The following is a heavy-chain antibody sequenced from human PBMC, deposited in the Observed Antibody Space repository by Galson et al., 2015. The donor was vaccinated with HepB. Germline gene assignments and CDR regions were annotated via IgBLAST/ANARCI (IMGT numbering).Heavy chain of an antibody. CDR2: IDWDDDK. CDR1: GFSLSTSGMC. Sequence: PALVKPTQTLTLPCTFSGFSLSTSGMCVSWIRQPPGKALEWLARIDWDDDKYYSTSLKTRLTISKDTSKNQVVLTMTNMDPVDTATYYCARFSTGSGSYPANREGVDYWGQGTLVTVSS. J-gene: IGHJ4*02. D-gene: IGHD3-10*01. CDR3: ARFSTGSGSYPANREGVDY. V-gene: IGHV2-70*11.